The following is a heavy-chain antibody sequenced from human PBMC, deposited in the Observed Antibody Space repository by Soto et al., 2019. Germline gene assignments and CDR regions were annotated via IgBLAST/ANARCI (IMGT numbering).Heavy chain of an antibody. CDR1: GFTVSVDS. CDR2: FYNTGFI. Sequence: EVQLVESGGGVIQPGGSLRLSCAASGFTVSVDSMIWVRQAPGKGLEWVSLFYNTGFIHYADSGKGGFTISRDNSKNTRYLQMSCMRAEGTAVDFCARHDWLDPWGQGTLVTVSS. V-gene: IGHV3-53*01. CDR3: ARHDWLDP. J-gene: IGHJ5*02.